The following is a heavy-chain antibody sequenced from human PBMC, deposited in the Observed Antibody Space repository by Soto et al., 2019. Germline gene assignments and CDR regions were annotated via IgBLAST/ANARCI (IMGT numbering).Heavy chain of an antibody. CDR1: GFIFSSYS. CDR2: VSSTSAFI. Sequence: EVRLVESGGGLVKPGGSLRLSCAASGFIFSSYSMNWVRQAPGKGLEWVSSVSSTSAFINYADSLKGRFTISRDNAKNSLFLQINSLRAEDTAVYFCARETNPYTDSSHAFDIWGQGTRVTVSS. D-gene: IGHD6-6*01. CDR3: ARETNPYTDSSHAFDI. J-gene: IGHJ3*02. V-gene: IGHV3-21*01.